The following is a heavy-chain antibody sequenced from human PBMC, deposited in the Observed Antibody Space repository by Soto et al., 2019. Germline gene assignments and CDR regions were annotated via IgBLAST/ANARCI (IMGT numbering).Heavy chain of an antibody. Sequence: QVQLQESGPGLVKPSETLSLTCTVSGGSISSYYWSLIRQPPGKGLEWIGYIYYSGSTNYNPSLKSRVTISVDTSKNQFSLKLSSVTAADTAVYYCARGAAARGRYGMDVWGQGTTVTVSS. J-gene: IGHJ6*02. D-gene: IGHD6-13*01. V-gene: IGHV4-59*01. CDR1: GGSISSYY. CDR2: IYYSGST. CDR3: ARGAAARGRYGMDV.